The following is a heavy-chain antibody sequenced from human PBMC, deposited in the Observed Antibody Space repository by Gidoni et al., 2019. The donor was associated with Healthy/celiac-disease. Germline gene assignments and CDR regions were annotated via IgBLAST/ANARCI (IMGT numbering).Heavy chain of an antibody. Sequence: QITLKESGPTLVKPTQTLTLTCTFPGFSLSTSGMGVGWIRQPPGKALEWLALIYWDDDKRYSPSLKSRLTITKDTSKNQVVLTMTNMDPVDTATYYCAHSRIAVAGTYYYYYGMDVWGQGTTVTVSS. V-gene: IGHV2-5*02. D-gene: IGHD6-19*01. CDR2: IYWDDDK. J-gene: IGHJ6*02. CDR1: GFSLSTSGMG. CDR3: AHSRIAVAGTYYYYYGMDV.